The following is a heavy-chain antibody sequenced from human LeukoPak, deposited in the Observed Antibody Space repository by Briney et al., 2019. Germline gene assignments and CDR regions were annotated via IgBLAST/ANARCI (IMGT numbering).Heavy chain of an antibody. D-gene: IGHD6-19*01. J-gene: IGHJ4*02. V-gene: IGHV3-7*03. CDR3: ARGSVAVAAHFDY. CDR1: GFTFTTNW. CDR2: INQDGSEK. Sequence: PGGSLRLSCAASGFTFTTNWMTWVRQAPGKGLEWVATINQDGSEKYYVDSVKGRFTISRDNAKNSLYLQMNSLRAEDTALYYCARGSVAVAAHFDYWGQGTLVTVSS.